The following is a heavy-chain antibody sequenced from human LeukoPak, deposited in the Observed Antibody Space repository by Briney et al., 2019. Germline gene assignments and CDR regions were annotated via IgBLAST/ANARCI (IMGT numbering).Heavy chain of an antibody. J-gene: IGHJ4*02. D-gene: IGHD3-22*01. CDR3: ARHVTYYSDSSGHDLADY. Sequence: GASVKVSCKASGYTFSSYDISWVRQAPGQGLEWTGWISAYNGNTSYAQKVQGRVTMTTDTSTSTAYMEVRSLRSDDTAVYYCARHVTYYSDSSGHDLADYWGQGTLVTVSS. V-gene: IGHV1-18*01. CDR2: ISAYNGNT. CDR1: GYTFSSYD.